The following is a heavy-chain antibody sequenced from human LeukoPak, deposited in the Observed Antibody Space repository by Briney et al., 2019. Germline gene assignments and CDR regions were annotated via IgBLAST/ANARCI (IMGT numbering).Heavy chain of an antibody. CDR2: FDPEDGET. D-gene: IGHD2-2*01. CDR1: GYTLTGLS. CDR3: ATPCSSTSCQTSTLDAFDI. J-gene: IGHJ3*02. V-gene: IGHV1-24*01. Sequence: GASVKVSCKVSGYTLTGLSMHWVRQAPGKGLEWMGGFDPEDGETIYAQKFQGRVTMTEDTSTDTAYMELSSLRSEDTAVYYCATPCSSTSCQTSTLDAFDIWGQGTMVTVSS.